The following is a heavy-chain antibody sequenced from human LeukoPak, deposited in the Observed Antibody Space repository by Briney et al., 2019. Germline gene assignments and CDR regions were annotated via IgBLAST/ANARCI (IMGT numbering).Heavy chain of an antibody. D-gene: IGHD6-13*01. CDR1: GGSFSGYY. CDR3: ARISSSNWYNERGAFDV. CDR2: IYYTGT. Sequence: RASETLSLTCAVYGGSFSGYYWSWIRQPPGKGLEWIGYIYYTGTSYNPSLKSRVTISVDTSKNQFSLKLRSVTAADTAVYYCARISSSNWYNERGAFDVWGQGTMVTVSS. V-gene: IGHV4-59*01. J-gene: IGHJ3*01.